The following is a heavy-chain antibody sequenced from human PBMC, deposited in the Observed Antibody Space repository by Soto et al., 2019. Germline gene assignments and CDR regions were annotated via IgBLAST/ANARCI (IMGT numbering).Heavy chain of an antibody. CDR1: GFTFSSYA. CDR3: ARAHRGTYYDFWSGYYLDY. D-gene: IGHD3-3*01. V-gene: IGHV3-30-3*01. Sequence: PGGSLRLSCAASGFTFSSYAMHWVRQAPGKGLEWVAVISYDGSNKYYADSVKGRFTISRDNSKNTLYLQMNSLRAEDTAVYYCARAHRGTYYDFWSGYYLDYWGQGT. CDR2: ISYDGSNK. J-gene: IGHJ4*02.